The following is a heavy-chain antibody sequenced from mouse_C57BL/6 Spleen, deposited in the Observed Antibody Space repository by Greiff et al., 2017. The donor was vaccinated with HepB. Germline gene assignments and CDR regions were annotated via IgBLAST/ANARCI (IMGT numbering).Heavy chain of an antibody. V-gene: IGHV3-6*01. D-gene: IGHD2-4*01. CDR2: ISYDGSN. J-gene: IGHJ1*03. Sequence: DVQLQESGPGLVKPSQSLSLTCSVTGYSITSGYYWNWIRQFPGNKLEWMGYISYDGSNNYNPSLKNRISITRDTSKNQFFLKLNSVTTEDTATYYCASGIYYDYDYWYFDVWGTGTTVTVAS. CDR3: ASGIYYDYDYWYFDV. CDR1: GYSITSGYY.